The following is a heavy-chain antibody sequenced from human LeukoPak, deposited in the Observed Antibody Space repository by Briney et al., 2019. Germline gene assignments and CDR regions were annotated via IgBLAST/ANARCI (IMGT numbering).Heavy chain of an antibody. CDR3: ARDGSAYNFDY. CDR2: INNDGSYI. D-gene: IGHD5-24*01. CDR1: GFTFSPSW. J-gene: IGHJ4*02. V-gene: IGHV3-74*01. Sequence: GSLRLSCAASGFTFSPSWMHWVRQAPGKGLEWVSRINNDGSYINYADSVKGRFTISRDNAKNTLNLQMNSLRAEDTAVYFCARDGSAYNFDYWGQGVLVTVSS.